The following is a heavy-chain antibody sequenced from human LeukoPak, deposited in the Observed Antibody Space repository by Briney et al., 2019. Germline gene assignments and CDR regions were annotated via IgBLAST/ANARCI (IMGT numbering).Heavy chain of an antibody. CDR1: GFTFGDYA. Sequence: PGGSLRLSCTASGFTFGDYAMSWFRQAPGKGLEWVGFIRSKAYGGATEYVASVKGRFTISRDDSKSIAYLQMNSLRAEDTAVYYCAKKLTAAGPNWFDPWGQGTLVTVSS. D-gene: IGHD6-13*01. J-gene: IGHJ5*02. CDR3: AKKLTAAGPNWFDP. CDR2: IRSKAYGGAT. V-gene: IGHV3-49*03.